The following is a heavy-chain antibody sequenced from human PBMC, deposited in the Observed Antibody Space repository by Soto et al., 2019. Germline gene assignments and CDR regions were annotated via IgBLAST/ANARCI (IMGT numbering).Heavy chain of an antibody. J-gene: IGHJ4*02. Sequence: QVQLQESGPGLVQASQTLSLTCTVSGGPITTGGHFWSWIRRSPGKGLEWIGYIYYSGTTHYNPSLKSRVTISIDTCKKQFSLNLSSVTAADTAVYYCARAVSGSYLDSWGQGTLVTVSS. CDR1: GGPITTGGHF. CDR3: ARAVSGSYLDS. V-gene: IGHV4-31*03. D-gene: IGHD1-26*01. CDR2: IYYSGTT.